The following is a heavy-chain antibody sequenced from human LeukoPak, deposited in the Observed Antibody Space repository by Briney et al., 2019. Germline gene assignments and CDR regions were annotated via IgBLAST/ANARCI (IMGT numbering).Heavy chain of an antibody. CDR1: GFTFSSYE. D-gene: IGHD2-2*01. Sequence: GGSLRLSCAASGFTFSSYEMNWVHQAPGKGLEWVSYISSSGSTIYYADSVKGRFTISRDNAKNSLYLQMNSLRAEDTAVYYCARASSPFDPWGQGTLVTVSS. J-gene: IGHJ5*02. V-gene: IGHV3-48*03. CDR3: ARASSPFDP. CDR2: ISSSGSTI.